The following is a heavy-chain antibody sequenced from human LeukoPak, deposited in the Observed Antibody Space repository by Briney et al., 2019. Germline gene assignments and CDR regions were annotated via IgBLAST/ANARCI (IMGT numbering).Heavy chain of an antibody. CDR2: INHSGST. V-gene: IGHV4-34*01. CDR1: GGSFSGYY. J-gene: IGHJ4*02. CDR3: ARGANYYDSSGYSATFDF. Sequence: SETLSLTCAVYGGSFSGYYWSWIRQPPGKGLEWIGEINHSGSTNYNPSLKSRVTISVDTSKNQFSLKLNSVTAADTAVYYCARGANYYDSSGYSATFDFWGQGTLVTVSS. D-gene: IGHD3-22*01.